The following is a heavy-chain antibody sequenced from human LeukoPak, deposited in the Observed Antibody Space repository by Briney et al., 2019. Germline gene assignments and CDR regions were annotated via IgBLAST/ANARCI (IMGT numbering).Heavy chain of an antibody. Sequence: SETLSLTCTVSGGSISSYYWSWIRQPPGKGLEWVGYIYYSGSANYNPSLKSRVTISVDTSKKQFSLKLSSVTAADTAVYYCAQGSYSSYLFDYWGQGTLVTVSS. CDR3: AQGSYSSYLFDY. J-gene: IGHJ4*02. D-gene: IGHD6-6*01. V-gene: IGHV4-59*01. CDR2: IYYSGSA. CDR1: GGSISSYY.